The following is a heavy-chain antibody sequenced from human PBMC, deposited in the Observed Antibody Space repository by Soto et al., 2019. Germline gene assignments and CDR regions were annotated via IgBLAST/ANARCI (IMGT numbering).Heavy chain of an antibody. J-gene: IGHJ4*02. V-gene: IGHV1-18*01. CDR2: ISAYNGNT. CDR1: VYTFTSYG. Sequence: ASLTVSCKSSVYTFTSYGISCVRQAPGQGLEWMGWISAYNGNTNYAQKLQGRVTMTTDTSTSTAYMELRSLRSDDTAVYYCARFVPGAGTRIEEFIEYWGQGTLVNVSS. D-gene: IGHD6-13*01. CDR3: ARFVPGAGTRIEEFIEY.